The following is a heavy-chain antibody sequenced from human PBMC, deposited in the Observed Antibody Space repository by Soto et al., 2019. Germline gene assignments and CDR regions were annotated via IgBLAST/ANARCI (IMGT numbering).Heavy chain of an antibody. CDR3: ARYPADCGGDCSPGTTRIEGWFDP. V-gene: IGHV1-2*04. CDR1: GYTFTGYY. D-gene: IGHD2-21*02. J-gene: IGHJ5*02. Sequence: ASVKVSCRASGYTFTGYYMHWVRQAPGQGLEWMGWINPNSGGTNYAQKFQGWVTMTRDTSISTAYMALSRLRSDDTAVYHCARYPADCGGDCSPGTTRIEGWFDPWGQRTLLAVYS. CDR2: INPNSGGT.